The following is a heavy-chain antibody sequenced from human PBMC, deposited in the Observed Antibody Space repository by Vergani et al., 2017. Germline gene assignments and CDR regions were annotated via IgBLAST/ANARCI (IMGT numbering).Heavy chain of an antibody. CDR2: INHSGST. J-gene: IGHJ5*02. CDR3: ARVIRYFDWLLSGWFDP. Sequence: QVQLQQWGAGLLKPSETLSLTCAVYGGSFSGYYWSWIRQPPGKGLEWIGEINHSGSTNYNPSLKSRVTISVDTSKNQFSLKLSSVTAADTAVYYCARVIRYFDWLLSGWFDPWGQGTLVTVSS. V-gene: IGHV4-34*01. CDR1: GGSFSGYY. D-gene: IGHD3-9*01.